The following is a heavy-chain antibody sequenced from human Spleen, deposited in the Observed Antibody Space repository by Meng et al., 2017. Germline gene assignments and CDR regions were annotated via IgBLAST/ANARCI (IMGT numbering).Heavy chain of an antibody. J-gene: IGHJ4*02. CDR1: GYTFSVFF. CDR3: ARGSLLGLDF. CDR2: INPNSGGA. D-gene: IGHD2-15*01. V-gene: IGHV1-2*06. Sequence: QALLVRSGAEMKRHVASLKFSCKASGYTFSVFFMHWVRQAPGQGLEYMGRINPNSGGANYAQKFQGRVTMTRDTSISTAYMDLSGLRSDDTAVYYCARGSLLGLDFWGRGTLVTVSS.